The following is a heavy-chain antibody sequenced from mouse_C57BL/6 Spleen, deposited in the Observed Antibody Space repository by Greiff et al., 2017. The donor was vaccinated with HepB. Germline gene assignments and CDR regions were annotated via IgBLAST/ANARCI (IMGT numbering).Heavy chain of an antibody. Sequence: EVKLQESGPELVKPGASVKISCKASGYSFTGYYMNWVKQSPEKSLEWIGEINPSTGGTTYNQKFKAKATLTVDKSSSTAYMQLKSLTSEDSAVYYCARAGYYGSSYFDYWGQGTTLTVSS. J-gene: IGHJ2*01. D-gene: IGHD1-1*01. V-gene: IGHV1-42*01. CDR1: GYSFTGYY. CDR3: ARAGYYGSSYFDY. CDR2: INPSTGGT.